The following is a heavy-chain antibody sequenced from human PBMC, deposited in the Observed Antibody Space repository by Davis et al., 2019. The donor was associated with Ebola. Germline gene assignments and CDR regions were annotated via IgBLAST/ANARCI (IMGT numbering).Heavy chain of an antibody. D-gene: IGHD3-3*01. J-gene: IGHJ4*02. CDR1: GYTFTTYW. CDR3: ARFLEWKADY. CDR2: IFPGDSDT. Sequence: GESLKISCKVSGYTFTTYWIVWVRQMPGKGLECMGIIFPGDSDTRYSPSFQGQVTISADKSITTAYLQWSSLKASDTAMYYCARFLEWKADYWGQGTLVTVSS. V-gene: IGHV5-51*01.